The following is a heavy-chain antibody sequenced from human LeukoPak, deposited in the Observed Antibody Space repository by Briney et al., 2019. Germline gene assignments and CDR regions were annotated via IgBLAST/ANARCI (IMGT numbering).Heavy chain of an antibody. J-gene: IGHJ4*02. CDR1: GFTFSGSA. V-gene: IGHV3-73*01. D-gene: IGHD1-26*01. Sequence: PGGSLRLSCAASGFTFSGSAMHWVRQASGKGLEWVGRIRSKANSYATAYAASVKGRFTISRDDSKNTAYLQMNSLKTEDTDVYYCTRGLLYSGSYDYWGQGTLVTVSS. CDR2: IRSKANSYAT. CDR3: TRGLLYSGSYDY.